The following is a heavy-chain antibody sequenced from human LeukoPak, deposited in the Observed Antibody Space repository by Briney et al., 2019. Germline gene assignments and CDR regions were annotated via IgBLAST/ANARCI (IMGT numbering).Heavy chain of an antibody. D-gene: IGHD6-6*01. Sequence: GGSLRLSCATSGFTFENYWMHWVRQAPGKGLEWVANIKQDDSEKYYVDSVRGRFTISRDNAKNSLYLQMNSLEVEDTAVYYCARGSSFGSYWGQGTLVTVSS. CDR3: ARGSSFGSY. CDR2: IKQDDSEK. CDR1: GFTFENYW. J-gene: IGHJ4*02. V-gene: IGHV3-7*01.